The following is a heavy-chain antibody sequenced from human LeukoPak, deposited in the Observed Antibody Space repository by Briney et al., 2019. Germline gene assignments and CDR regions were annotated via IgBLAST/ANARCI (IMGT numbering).Heavy chain of an antibody. CDR1: GFTFDDYA. Sequence: GGSLRLSCTVSGFTFDDYAMHWVRHTPGKGLEWVAGITWNRDNIGYGDSVKGRFTISRDNVKNVLYLQMNSLRPEDTALYYCAKDLSSAITSALVLDVWGQGTTV. D-gene: IGHD3-22*01. CDR3: AKDLSSAITSALVLDV. CDR2: ITWNRDNI. J-gene: IGHJ6*02. V-gene: IGHV3-9*01.